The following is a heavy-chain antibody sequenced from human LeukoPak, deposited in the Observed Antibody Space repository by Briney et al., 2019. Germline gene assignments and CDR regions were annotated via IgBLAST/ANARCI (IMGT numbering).Heavy chain of an antibody. V-gene: IGHV4-59*02. CDR2: IYYSGST. CDR1: GGSVSGYY. CDR3: ARGRFCSADICSGGDAFDI. Sequence: SETLSLTCTVSGGSVSGYYWSWIRQAPGKGLEWIGYIYYSGSTNYNPSLKSRVTMSVDTSKNHFSLKLSSVTAADTAVYYCARGRFCSADICSGGDAFDIWGQGTMVSVSS. J-gene: IGHJ3*02. D-gene: IGHD3-3*01.